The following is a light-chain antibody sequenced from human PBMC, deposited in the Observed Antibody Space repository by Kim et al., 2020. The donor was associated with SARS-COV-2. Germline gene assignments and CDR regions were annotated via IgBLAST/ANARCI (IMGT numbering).Light chain of an antibody. CDR2: GAS. Sequence: VSAGERATLSFRASQSVSNNLAWYQHKPGQAPRLLIYGASTRATGIPARFSGSGSGTEFTLTISSLQSEDFDVYYCQHYNNWPSFGQGTRLEIK. CDR3: QHYNNWPS. J-gene: IGKJ5*01. CDR1: QSVSNN. V-gene: IGKV3-15*01.